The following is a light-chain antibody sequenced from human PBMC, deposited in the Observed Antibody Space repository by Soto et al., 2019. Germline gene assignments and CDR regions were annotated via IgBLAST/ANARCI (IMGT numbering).Light chain of an antibody. J-gene: IGLJ2*01. CDR2: YDD. CDR3: AAWDDSLNGPV. CDR1: SSNIGNNA. Sequence: QSVLTQPPSVSEAPRQRVTISCSGSSSNIGNNAVNWYQQLPGKAPKLLIYYDDLLPSGVSDRFSGSKSGTSASLAISGLQSEGEADYYCAAWDDSLNGPVFGGGTKVTVL. V-gene: IGLV1-36*01.